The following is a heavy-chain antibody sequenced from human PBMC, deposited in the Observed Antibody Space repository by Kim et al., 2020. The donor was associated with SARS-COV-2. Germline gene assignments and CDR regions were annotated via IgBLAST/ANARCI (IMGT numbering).Heavy chain of an antibody. J-gene: IGHJ4*02. CDR1: GGSVSSGSYY. D-gene: IGHD3-10*01. CDR2: IYYSGST. V-gene: IGHV4-61*01. CDR3: AREVSTMVRGVTLTDY. Sequence: SETLSLTCTVSGGSVSSGSYYWSWIRQPPGKGLEWIGYIYYSGSTNYNPSLKSRVTISVDTSKNQFSLKLSSVTAADTAVYYCAREVSTMVRGVTLTDYWGQGTLVTVSS.